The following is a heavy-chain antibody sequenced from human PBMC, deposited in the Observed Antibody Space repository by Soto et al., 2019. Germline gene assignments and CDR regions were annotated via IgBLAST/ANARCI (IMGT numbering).Heavy chain of an antibody. CDR2: IYYSGST. J-gene: IGHJ4*02. CDR3: ARHGDFWSGYYLMAYFDY. D-gene: IGHD3-3*01. CDR1: GGSISSGDYY. Sequence: SETLSLTCTVSGGSISSGDYYWSWIRQPPGKGLEWIGYIYYSGSTYYNPSLKSRVTISVDTSKNQFSLKLSSVTAADTAVYYCARHGDFWSGYYLMAYFDYWGQGTLVTVSS. V-gene: IGHV4-30-4*01.